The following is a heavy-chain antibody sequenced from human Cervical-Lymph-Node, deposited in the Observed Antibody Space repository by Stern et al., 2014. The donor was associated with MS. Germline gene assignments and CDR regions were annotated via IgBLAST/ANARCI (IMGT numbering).Heavy chain of an antibody. D-gene: IGHD5-18*01. V-gene: IGHV1-46*03. CDR2: INPSDKST. CDR1: GYTFSSYY. J-gene: IGHJ6*01. Sequence: QLVQSGAEVKRPGAAVTISCEASGYTFSSYYLHWVRQAPGQGLEWMGIINPSDKSTIFAQRFQCRVTMTSDTSTSTVYMELSSLRSEDTAVYYCASDTAMVTLRTVYY. CDR3: ASDTAMVTLRTVYY.